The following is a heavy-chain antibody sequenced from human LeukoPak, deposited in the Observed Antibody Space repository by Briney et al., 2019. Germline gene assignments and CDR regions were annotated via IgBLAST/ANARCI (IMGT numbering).Heavy chain of an antibody. CDR3: ARMPSGYSGYDTGSLDY. J-gene: IGHJ4*02. Sequence: GGSLRLSCAASGFTLSSYGMHWVRQAPGKGLEWVAVIWYDGSNKYYADPVKGRFTISRDNSKNTLYLQMNSLRAEDTAVYYCARMPSGYSGYDTGSLDYWGQGTLVTVSS. CDR2: IWYDGSNK. V-gene: IGHV3-33*01. D-gene: IGHD5-12*01. CDR1: GFTLSSYG.